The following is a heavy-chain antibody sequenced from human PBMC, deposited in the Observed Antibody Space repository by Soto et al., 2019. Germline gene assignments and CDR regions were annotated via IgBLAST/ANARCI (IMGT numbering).Heavy chain of an antibody. D-gene: IGHD1-26*01. Sequence: EVQLVESGGGLVQPGGSLRLSCAASGFTLGSYWMHWVRQAPGKGLVWVSHINSDASDTTYADSVKGRFTISRDNAKNLLYLQMNILRSENAAVYYYICVDIGLGMDYWCLGTQVTVSS. CDR2: INSDASDT. J-gene: IGHJ4*01. CDR1: GFTLGSYW. V-gene: IGHV3-74*03. CDR3: ICVDIGLGMDY.